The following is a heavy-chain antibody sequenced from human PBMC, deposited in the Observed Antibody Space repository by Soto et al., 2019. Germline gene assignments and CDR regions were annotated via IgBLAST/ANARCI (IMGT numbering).Heavy chain of an antibody. V-gene: IGHV3-21*01. CDR2: ISSSSSYI. D-gene: IGHD6-13*01. Sequence: GGSLRLSCAASGFTVSSCYMSWVRQAPGKGLEWVSSISSSSSYIYYTDSVKGRFTISRDNAKNSLYLQMNSLRAEDTAVYYCARARVFTATDFDYWGQGTLVTVSS. CDR3: ARARVFTATDFDY. J-gene: IGHJ4*02. CDR1: GFTVSSCY.